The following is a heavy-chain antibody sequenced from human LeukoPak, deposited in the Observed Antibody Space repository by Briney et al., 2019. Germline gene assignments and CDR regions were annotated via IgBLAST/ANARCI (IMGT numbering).Heavy chain of an antibody. CDR1: GFTFSSSS. CDR3: ARGDGFHHFDY. Sequence: GGSLRLSCVVSGFTFSSSSMNWVRQAPGKGLEWVSHISFTNTIICFADSVKGRFTISRDNAQNSLYLHMSSLRDEDTAVYYCARGDGFHHFDYWGQGALVTVSS. D-gene: IGHD5-24*01. J-gene: IGHJ4*02. CDR2: ISFTNTII. V-gene: IGHV3-48*02.